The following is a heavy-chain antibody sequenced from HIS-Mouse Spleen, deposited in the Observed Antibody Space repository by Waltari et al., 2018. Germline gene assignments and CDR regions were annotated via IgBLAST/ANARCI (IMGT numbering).Heavy chain of an antibody. V-gene: IGHV1-2*02. Sequence: QVQLVQSGAEVKKPGASVKVSCKASGYTFTGYYMQGVRQAPGQGLEWMGWINPNSGGTNYAKKFKGRVTMTRDTSISTAYMELSRLRSDDTAVYYCARGVVAVAGNWFDPWGQGTLVTVSS. D-gene: IGHD6-19*01. CDR2: INPNSGGT. CDR1: GYTFTGYY. CDR3: ARGVVAVAGNWFDP. J-gene: IGHJ5*02.